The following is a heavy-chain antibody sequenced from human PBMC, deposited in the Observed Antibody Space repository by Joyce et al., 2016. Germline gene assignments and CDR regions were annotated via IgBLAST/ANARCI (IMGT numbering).Heavy chain of an antibody. CDR2: ISFDGTNK. CDR3: ARGGVAAADHYYFDC. D-gene: IGHD6-13*01. V-gene: IGHV3-30-3*01. Sequence: QVQLLESGGGVVQPGRSLRLSCAASGFTFSNYAMHWVRQAPGKGLEGVALISFDGTNKNYADSMKGRFTISRDNSKNTLYLQMNSLRAEDTAIYYCARGGVAAADHYYFDCWGQGTLVTVSS. J-gene: IGHJ4*02. CDR1: GFTFSNYA.